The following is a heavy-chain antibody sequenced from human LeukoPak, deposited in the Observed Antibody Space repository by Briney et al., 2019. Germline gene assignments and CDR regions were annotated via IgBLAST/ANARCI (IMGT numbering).Heavy chain of an antibody. CDR2: MNPNSGNT. J-gene: IGHJ6*03. CDR1: GYTFTSYD. D-gene: IGHD3-3*01. Sequence: ASAKVSCKAFGYTFTSYDINWVRQATGQGLEWMGWMNPNSGNTGYTQKFQGRVTITRNTSMSTAYMELSSLRSEDTAVYYCATAHFLEWFIFHGGTNYYYYYMDVWGKGTTVTVSS. V-gene: IGHV1-8*03. CDR3: ATAHFLEWFIFHGGTNYYYYYMDV.